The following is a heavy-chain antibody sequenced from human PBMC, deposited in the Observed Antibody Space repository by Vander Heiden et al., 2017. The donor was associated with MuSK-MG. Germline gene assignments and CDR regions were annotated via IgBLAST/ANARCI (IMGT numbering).Heavy chain of an antibody. CDR2: ISGSGGST. CDR3: AKRFGIVGATPLN. CDR1: AFPFSSYA. Sequence: VQLFASGGGSVQPGGSLSLSCSPSAFPFSSYAMRWVGQAPGKGLERVSAISGSGGSTYYADPVKGRFTISRDKSKNTLYRQMNRLRAEDTAVYYGAKRFGIVGATPLNWVQGTLVTVSS. J-gene: IGHJ4*02. V-gene: IGHV3-23*01. D-gene: IGHD1-26*01.